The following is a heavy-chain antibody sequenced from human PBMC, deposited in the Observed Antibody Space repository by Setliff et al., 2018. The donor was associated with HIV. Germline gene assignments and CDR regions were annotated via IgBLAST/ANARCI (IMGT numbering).Heavy chain of an antibody. CDR3: ARLGGGSGWYGWGADY. J-gene: IGHJ4*02. V-gene: IGHV5-51*01. Sequence: GESLKISCKGSGYSFTSYWIGWVRQMPGKGLEWRGIIYPGDSDTRYSPSFQGQVTISADKSISTAYLQWGILKASDTAMYYCARLGGGSGWYGWGADYWGQGTLVTVSS. CDR2: IYPGDSDT. CDR1: GYSFTSYW. D-gene: IGHD6-19*01.